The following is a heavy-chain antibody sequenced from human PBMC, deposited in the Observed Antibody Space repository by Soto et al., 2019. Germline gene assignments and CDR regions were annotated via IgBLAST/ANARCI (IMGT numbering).Heavy chain of an antibody. CDR1: GASISTNHHN. V-gene: IGHV4-39*01. D-gene: IGHD3-16*02. J-gene: IGHJ5*02. Sequence: PSETLSLTCTVSGASISTNHHNWAWVRQPPGKGLEWMGNIHYRGDTYFNPSLGSRLSMSVDTSKNQFSLKLTSVTAADTAVYYRGRLPTRYPNGFDPWGQGALVTVSS. CDR3: GRLPTRYPNGFDP. CDR2: IHYRGDT.